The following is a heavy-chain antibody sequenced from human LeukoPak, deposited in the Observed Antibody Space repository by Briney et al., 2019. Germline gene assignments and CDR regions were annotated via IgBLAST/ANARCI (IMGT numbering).Heavy chain of an antibody. CDR3: ASWYSSSGNYFDY. V-gene: IGHV4-38-2*01. Sequence: SETLSLTCAVSGYSISSGYYWGWSRKPPGKGVEWIGSIYHSGRTYYNPSLKSRVTISVDTSKNQFSLKLSSVTAADTAVYYCASWYSSSGNYFDYWGQGTLVTVSS. J-gene: IGHJ4*02. CDR1: GYSISSGYY. D-gene: IGHD6-13*01. CDR2: IYHSGRT.